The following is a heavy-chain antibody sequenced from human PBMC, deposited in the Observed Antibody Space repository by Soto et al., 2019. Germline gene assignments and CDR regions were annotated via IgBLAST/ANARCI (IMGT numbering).Heavy chain of an antibody. CDR2: IDPKSGGT. Sequence: TVRVSCKTSGPTFIAYYIHWVRQAPGQGLEWMGWIDPKSGGTTYEQKFLGRVTMTRDTSINTAYMDLNRVTSDDTAVYYCARVSVDVPEWGQGTLITVSS. CDR3: ARVSVDVPE. CDR1: GPTFIAYY. J-gene: IGHJ4*02. V-gene: IGHV1-2*02. D-gene: IGHD5-12*01.